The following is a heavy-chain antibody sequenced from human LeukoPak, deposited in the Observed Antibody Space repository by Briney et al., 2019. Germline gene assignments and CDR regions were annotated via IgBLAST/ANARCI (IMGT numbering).Heavy chain of an antibody. D-gene: IGHD6-19*01. CDR3: AKDRNGVSIAVAGTGDY. V-gene: IGHV3-23*01. CDR2: ISGSGGST. CDR1: GFTFNSYA. J-gene: IGHJ4*02. Sequence: GGSLRLSCAASGFTFNSYAMSWVRQAPGKGLEWVSAISGSGGSTYYADSVKGRFTISRDNSKNTLYLQMNSLRAEDTAVYYCAKDRNGVSIAVAGTGDYWGQGTLVTVSS.